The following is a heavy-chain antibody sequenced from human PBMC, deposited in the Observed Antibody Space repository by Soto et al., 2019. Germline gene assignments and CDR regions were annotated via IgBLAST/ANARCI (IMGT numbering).Heavy chain of an antibody. D-gene: IGHD3-9*01. CDR1: GYTLTELS. CDR2: FDPEAGET. CDR3: ATGPFAEAPGHFVWLLSPVLRFDY. V-gene: IGHV1-24*01. Sequence: QVQLVQSGAEVKKPGASVKVSCKVSGYTLTELSMHWVRQAPGKGLEWMGGFDPEAGETIYAQKFPGRVTMTEDTPTATAYMELSSLRSEDTAVYYCATGPFAEAPGHFVWLLSPVLRFDYWGQGTLVTVSS. J-gene: IGHJ4*02.